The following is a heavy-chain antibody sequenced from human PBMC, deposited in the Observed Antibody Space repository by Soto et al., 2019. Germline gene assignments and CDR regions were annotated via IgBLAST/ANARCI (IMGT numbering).Heavy chain of an antibody. Sequence: GGSLRLSCAASGFTFNTYWMNWVRQAPGKGLVWLSGIRSDGTVRSYADSVKGRFTISRDNAKNSLYLQMNSLRAEDTAVYYCARELELSPFDYWGQGTLVTVSS. CDR2: IRSDGTVR. J-gene: IGHJ4*02. D-gene: IGHD1-7*01. CDR3: ARELELSPFDY. V-gene: IGHV3-74*01. CDR1: GFTFNTYW.